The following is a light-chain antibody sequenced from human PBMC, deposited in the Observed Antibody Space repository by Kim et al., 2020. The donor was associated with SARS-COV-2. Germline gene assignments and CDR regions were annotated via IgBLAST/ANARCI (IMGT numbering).Light chain of an antibody. V-gene: IGKV4-1*01. CDR1: QSVLYSSNNKNY. J-gene: IGKJ1*01. CDR3: QQYYSTPPT. CDR2: WAS. Sequence: ATINCKSSQSVLYSSNNKNYLSWYQQKPGQPPKLLIYWASTRESGVPVRFSGSGSGTDFTLTISSLQAEDVAVYYCQQYYSTPPTFGQGTKVDIK.